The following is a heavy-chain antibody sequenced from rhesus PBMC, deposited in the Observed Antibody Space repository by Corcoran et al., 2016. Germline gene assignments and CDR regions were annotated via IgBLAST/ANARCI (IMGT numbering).Heavy chain of an antibody. CDR1: GGSISSRY. Sequence: QLQLQESGPGLVKPSETLSLICAVSGGSISSRYWSWIRQPPGKGLGAVARIFGRGGTTDYNPSLQSRVTLSTDTSKNHFSLKLSSVTAADPAVYYCARSWCDVWGRGLLVTVSS. V-gene: IGHV4-173*01. CDR3: ARSWCDV. CDR2: IFGRGGTT. D-gene: IGHD2-39*01. J-gene: IGHJ5-2*02.